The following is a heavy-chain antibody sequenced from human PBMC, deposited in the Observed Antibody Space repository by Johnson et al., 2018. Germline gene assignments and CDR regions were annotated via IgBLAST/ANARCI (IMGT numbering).Heavy chain of an antibody. CDR3: AREVGVPADYYYYMDV. V-gene: IGHV4-59*01. D-gene: IGHD2-8*01. CDR2: IYYSGST. Sequence: QVQLQESGPGLVKXSETXSLXCTVSGGSISSYYWSWIRQPPGKGLEWIGYIYYSGSTNYNPSLKSRVTISVDTSKNQFSLKLSSVTAADTAVYYCAREVGVPADYYYYMDVWGKGTTVTVSS. J-gene: IGHJ6*03. CDR1: GGSISSYY.